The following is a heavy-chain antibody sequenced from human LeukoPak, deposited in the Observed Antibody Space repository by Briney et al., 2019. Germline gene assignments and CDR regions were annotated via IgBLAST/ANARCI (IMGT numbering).Heavy chain of an antibody. D-gene: IGHD2-2*01. J-gene: IGHJ5*02. CDR1: GGSISSTSY. CDR2: ILYSGST. CDR3: ARQEVGAGYCSSTSCAEPHWFDP. V-gene: IGHV4-39*01. Sequence: SETLSLTCIVSGGSISSTSYWGWIRQPPGKGLEWIGTILYSGSTFYNPSLKSRVTISVDTSKNQFSLKLNSVTAADAAVYYCARQEVGAGYCSSTSCAEPHWFDPWGQGTLVTVSS.